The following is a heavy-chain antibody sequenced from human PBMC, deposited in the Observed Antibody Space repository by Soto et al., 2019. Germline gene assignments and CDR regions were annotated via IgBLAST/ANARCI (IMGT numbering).Heavy chain of an antibody. V-gene: IGHV4-34*01. Sequence: QVQLQQWGAGLLKPSETLSLTCTVYGGSLNGYFCSWIRQPQGKGQEWIGEISQGGDTNDNSSLKSLLSISIDTSKSQFSLHLKSVTAADTAVYFWARGNWTDDYEGFIDFWGQGTLVTVSS. CDR3: ARGNWTDDYEGFIDF. CDR2: ISQGGDT. CDR1: GGSLNGYF. J-gene: IGHJ4*02. D-gene: IGHD1-1*01.